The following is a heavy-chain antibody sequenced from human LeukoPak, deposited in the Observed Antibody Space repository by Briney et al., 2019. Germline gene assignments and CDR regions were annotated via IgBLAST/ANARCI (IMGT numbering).Heavy chain of an antibody. V-gene: IGHV3-7*03. Sequence: PGGSLRLSCAASGFNFTAFWMSWVRQTPEKGLEFVANINRDSSVKNYVDSVKGRFTISRDNAKKSLFLELNSLRAEDTALYYCARGGPVMVYATALDYWGQGTLVTVSS. CDR2: INRDSSVK. D-gene: IGHD2-8*01. CDR3: ARGGPVMVYATALDY. J-gene: IGHJ4*02. CDR1: GFNFTAFW.